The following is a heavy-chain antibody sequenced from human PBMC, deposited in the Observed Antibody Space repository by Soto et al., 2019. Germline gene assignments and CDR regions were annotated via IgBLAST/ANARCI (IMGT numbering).Heavy chain of an antibody. CDR1: GYSFTSYW. V-gene: IGHV5-10-1*01. D-gene: IGHD6-13*01. Sequence: PGESLKISCKGSGYSFTSYWISWVRQMPGKGLEWMGRIDPSDSYTNYSPSFQGHVTISADKSISTAYLQWSSLKASDTAMYYCAITGYSSSLVDYWGQGTLVTVSS. J-gene: IGHJ4*02. CDR3: AITGYSSSLVDY. CDR2: IDPSDSYT.